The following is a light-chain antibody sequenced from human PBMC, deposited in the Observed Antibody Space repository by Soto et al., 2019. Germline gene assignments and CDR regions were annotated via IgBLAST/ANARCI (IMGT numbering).Light chain of an antibody. CDR3: QTWVTGIYV. Sequence: QPVLTQSPSASASLGASVKLTCTLSSGHSNYAIAWHQQQPEKGPRYLMKLNSDGSHSKGDGIPDRFSGSSSGAERYLTISRLQSEYEADYYCQTWVTGIYVFGTGTKLTLL. CDR1: SGHSNYA. J-gene: IGLJ1*01. CDR2: LNSDGSH. V-gene: IGLV4-69*01.